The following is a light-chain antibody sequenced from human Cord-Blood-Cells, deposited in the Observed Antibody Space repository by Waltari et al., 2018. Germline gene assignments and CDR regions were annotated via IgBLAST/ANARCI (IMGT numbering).Light chain of an antibody. Sequence: QSALTQAASVSGSPGQSITISCTGTSCDVGSYNLVSWYQQHPGKAPKRMIYEGSKRPPGVANRFSGSKSGNTAALTVAGLQSEDEADYYSCSYADIVVFGGGTKLTCL. J-gene: IGLJ2*01. V-gene: IGLV2-23*01. CDR3: CSYADIVV. CDR2: EGS. CDR1: SCDVGSYNL.